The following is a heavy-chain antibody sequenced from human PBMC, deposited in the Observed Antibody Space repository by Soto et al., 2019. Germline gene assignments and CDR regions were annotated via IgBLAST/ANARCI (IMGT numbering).Heavy chain of an antibody. CDR2: ISGSGGST. Sequence: EVQLLESGGGLVQPGGSLRLSCVASGFAFSNYDMSWVRQAPGKGLEWVSAISGSGGSTYYADSVKGRFTISRDNPKNTLYLQMNSLRAEDTAVYYCANRDTSMVTRYYYGMDVWGQGTTVTVSS. CDR3: ANRDTSMVTRYYYGMDV. J-gene: IGHJ6*02. V-gene: IGHV3-23*01. D-gene: IGHD5-18*01. CDR1: GFAFSNYD.